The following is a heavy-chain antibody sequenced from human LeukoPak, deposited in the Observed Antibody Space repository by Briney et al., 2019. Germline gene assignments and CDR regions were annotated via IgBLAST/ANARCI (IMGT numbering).Heavy chain of an antibody. CDR1: GGTFSSYA. Sequence: ASVKVSCKASGGTFSSYAISWVRQAPGQGLEWMGRIIPILGIANYAQKFQGRVTMTRDTSTSTVYMELSSLRSEDTAVYYCARDRDYGDHYWIFDYWGQGTLVTVSS. CDR2: IIPILGIA. CDR3: ARDRDYGDHYWIFDY. V-gene: IGHV1-69*04. J-gene: IGHJ4*02. D-gene: IGHD4-17*01.